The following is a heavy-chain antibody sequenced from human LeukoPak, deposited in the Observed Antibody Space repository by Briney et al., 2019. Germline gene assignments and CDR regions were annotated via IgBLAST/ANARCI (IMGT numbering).Heavy chain of an antibody. CDR1: GFTFDDYG. CDR3: ARVDYGDNLTRSNYYYYMDV. CDR2: INWNGGST. Sequence: RPGGSLRLSCAASGFTFDDYGMSWVRQAPGKGLEWVSGINWNGGSTGYADSVKGRFTISRDNAKNSLYLQMNSLRAEDTAVYYCARVDYGDNLTRSNYYYYMDVWGKGTTVTVSS. V-gene: IGHV3-20*04. J-gene: IGHJ6*03. D-gene: IGHD4-17*01.